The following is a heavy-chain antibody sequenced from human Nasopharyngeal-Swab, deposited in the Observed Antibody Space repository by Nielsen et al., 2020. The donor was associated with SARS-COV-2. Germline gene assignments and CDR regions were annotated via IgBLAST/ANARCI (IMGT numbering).Heavy chain of an antibody. CDR1: GFTFSGYA. CDR2: IGGTGGST. D-gene: IGHD1-14*01. V-gene: IGHV3-23*01. Sequence: GESLKISCAASGFTFSGYAMSWVRQAPGKGLEWVSAIGGTGGSTYYADSVKGRFTISRDNSKNTLYLQLNSLRTEDTAVYYCARETKWYLDQWGQGTLVTVSS. J-gene: IGHJ4*02. CDR3: ARETKWYLDQ.